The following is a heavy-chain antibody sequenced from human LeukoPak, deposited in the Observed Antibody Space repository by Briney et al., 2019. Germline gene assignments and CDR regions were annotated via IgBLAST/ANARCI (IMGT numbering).Heavy chain of an antibody. D-gene: IGHD5-12*01. CDR3: ARDLDQMVATSGAPNDY. Sequence: GASVKVSCKASGYTFTGYYMHWVRQAPGQGLERMGWINPNSGGTNYAQKFQGRVTMTRDTSISTAYMELSRLRSDDTAVYYCARDLDQMVATSGAPNDYWGQGTLVTVSS. CDR2: INPNSGGT. CDR1: GYTFTGYY. V-gene: IGHV1-2*02. J-gene: IGHJ4*02.